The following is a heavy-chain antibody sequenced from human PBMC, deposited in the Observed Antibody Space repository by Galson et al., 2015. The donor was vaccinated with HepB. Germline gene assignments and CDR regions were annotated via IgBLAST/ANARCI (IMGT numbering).Heavy chain of an antibody. CDR2: ISAYNGNT. J-gene: IGHJ4*02. V-gene: IGHV1-18*01. CDR3: ARDLGYYDSSGYTPPAH. D-gene: IGHD3-22*01. Sequence: SVKVSCKASGYTFTSYGISWVRQAPGQGLEWMGWISAYNGNTNYAQKLQGRVTMTTDTSTSTAYMELRSLRSDDTAVYYCARDLGYYDSSGYTPPAHWGQGTLVTVSS. CDR1: GYTFTSYG.